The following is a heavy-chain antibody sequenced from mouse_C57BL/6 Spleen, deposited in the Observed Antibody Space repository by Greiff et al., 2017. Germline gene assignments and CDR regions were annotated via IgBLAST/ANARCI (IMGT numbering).Heavy chain of an antibody. V-gene: IGHV1-81*01. CDR2: IYRSSGNT. D-gene: IGHD1-1*01. CDR1: GYTFTSYG. Sequence: LQESGAGLARPGASVKLSCEASGYTFTSYGISWVKQRTGQGLEWIGEIYRSSGNTYYNENVKGKATLTADKSSSTAYMELRSLTSEDSAVYFCARRLRVYAMDYWGQGTSVTVSS. CDR3: ARRLRVYAMDY. J-gene: IGHJ4*01.